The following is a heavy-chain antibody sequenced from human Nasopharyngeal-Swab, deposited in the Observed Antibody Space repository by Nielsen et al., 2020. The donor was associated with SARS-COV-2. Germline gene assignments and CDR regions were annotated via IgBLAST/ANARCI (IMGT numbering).Heavy chain of an antibody. V-gene: IGHV4-39*01. Sequence: SETLSLTCTVSGGSISSSSYYWGWIRQPPGKGLEWIGSIYYSGSTYYNPSLKSRVTISVDTSKNQFSLKLSSVTAADTAVYYCASLSSSWSLGYYYYYMDVWGKGITVTVSS. J-gene: IGHJ6*03. CDR1: GGSISSSSYY. CDR3: ASLSSSWSLGYYYYYMDV. D-gene: IGHD6-13*01. CDR2: IYYSGST.